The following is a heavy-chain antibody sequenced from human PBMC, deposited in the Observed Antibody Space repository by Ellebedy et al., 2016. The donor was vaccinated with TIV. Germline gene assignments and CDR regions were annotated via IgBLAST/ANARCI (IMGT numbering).Heavy chain of an antibody. CDR3: ARVVWQQPVSYAFDI. CDR1: GGSISSYY. J-gene: IGHJ3*02. Sequence: MPSETLSLTCTVSGGSISSYYWSWIRQPPGKGREWFGYISYSGSTNYNPSLKSRVTISVDTSKNQFSLRLNSVTAADTAVYYCARVVWQQPVSYAFDIWGQGTMVTVSS. V-gene: IGHV4-59*01. D-gene: IGHD6-13*01. CDR2: ISYSGST.